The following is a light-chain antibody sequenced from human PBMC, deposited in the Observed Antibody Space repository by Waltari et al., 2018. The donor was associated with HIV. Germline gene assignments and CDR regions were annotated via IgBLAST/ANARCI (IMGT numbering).Light chain of an antibody. V-gene: IGLV3-25*03. Sequence: SYELTQPPSVSVSPGQPARITCSGDALPKQYAYWYQQRPGQAPVLVMSKDSERPSGIPERFSGSNSGTTVTLTISGVQAEDEADYYCQSADSSGTWVFGGGTKLTVL. CDR2: KDS. CDR1: ALPKQY. J-gene: IGLJ2*01. CDR3: QSADSSGTWV.